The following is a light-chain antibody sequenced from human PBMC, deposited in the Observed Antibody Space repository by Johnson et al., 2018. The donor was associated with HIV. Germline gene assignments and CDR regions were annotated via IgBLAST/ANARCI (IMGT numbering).Light chain of an antibody. V-gene: IGLV1-51*02. CDR2: ENN. J-gene: IGLJ1*01. CDR3: GTWDTSLSAGGG. Sequence: QSVLTQPPSVSAAPGQKVTISCSGSSSNIGNNYVSWYQQLPGTAPKLLIYENNKRPSGIPDRFSGSKSGTSATLAITGLQTGDEADYYCGTWDTSLSAGGGFGSGTKVTVL. CDR1: SSNIGNNY.